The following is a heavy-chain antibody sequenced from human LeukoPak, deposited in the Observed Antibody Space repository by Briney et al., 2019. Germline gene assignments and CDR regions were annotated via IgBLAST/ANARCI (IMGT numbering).Heavy chain of an antibody. J-gene: IGHJ4*02. CDR2: IPASGGST. CDR3: AKESSGGWYFDY. D-gene: IGHD6-19*01. Sequence: AGGSLRLSCVASGFTFSSNVMIWVRQAPGKGLEWVSSIPASGGSTYYADSVKGRFTISRDNSKNSLCLQMNSLRAEDTAVYYCAKESSGGWYFDYWGQGTLVTVSS. CDR1: GFTFSSNV. V-gene: IGHV3-23*01.